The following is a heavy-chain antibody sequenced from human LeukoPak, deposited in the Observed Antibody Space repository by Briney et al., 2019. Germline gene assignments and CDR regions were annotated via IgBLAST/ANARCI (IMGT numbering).Heavy chain of an antibody. Sequence: PGGSLRLSCAASGFTFSSYSMNWVRQAPGKGLEWVSSISSSSSYIYYADSVKGRFTNSRDNAKNSLYLQMNSLRAEDTAVYYCARSIVVVPAAMYQKYNWFDPWGQGTLVTVSS. CDR3: ARSIVVVPAAMYQKYNWFDP. V-gene: IGHV3-21*01. D-gene: IGHD2-2*01. CDR2: ISSSSSYI. J-gene: IGHJ5*02. CDR1: GFTFSSYS.